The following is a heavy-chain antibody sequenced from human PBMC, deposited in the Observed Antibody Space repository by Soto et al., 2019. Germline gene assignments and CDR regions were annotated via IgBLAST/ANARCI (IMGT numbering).Heavy chain of an antibody. Sequence: SETLSLTCTVSGGSISSGGYSWSWIRQRPGKGLECIGYIYSSGSTYYNPSLKSRLTISVDTSKNQFSLNLTSVTAADTAVYYCARDLGRNYFDYWGQGTLVTVSS. V-gene: IGHV4-31*03. CDR1: GGSISSGGYS. CDR2: IYSSGST. CDR3: ARDLGRNYFDY. J-gene: IGHJ4*02.